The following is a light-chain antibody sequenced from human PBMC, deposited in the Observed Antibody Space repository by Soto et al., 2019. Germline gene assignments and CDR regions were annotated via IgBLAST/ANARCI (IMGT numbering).Light chain of an antibody. V-gene: IGLV2-14*01. J-gene: IGLJ2*01. CDR1: SSDVGGYNY. CDR2: EVT. CDR3: SSYTSSSTVV. Sequence: QSALTQPASVSGSLGQSITISCTGTSSDVGGYNYVSWYQQHPGKDPKVVIFEVTNRPSGVSSRFSGSKSGNTASLTISGLQAEDEADYYCSSYTSSSTVVFGAGTKVTVL.